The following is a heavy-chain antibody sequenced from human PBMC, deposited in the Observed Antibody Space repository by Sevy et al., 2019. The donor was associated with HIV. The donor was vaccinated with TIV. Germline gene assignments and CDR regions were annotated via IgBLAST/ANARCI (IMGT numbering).Heavy chain of an antibody. V-gene: IGHV3-23*01. D-gene: IGHD2-2*02. J-gene: IGHJ6*02. Sequence: GGSLRLSCAASGFTFSSYAMCWVRQAPGKGLEWVSAISGSGGSTYYADSVKGRFTISRENAKNSLYLQMNSLRAGDTAVYYCARERHCSSTSCYNYGMDVWGQGTTVTVSS. CDR1: GFTFSSYA. CDR2: ISGSGGST. CDR3: ARERHCSSTSCYNYGMDV.